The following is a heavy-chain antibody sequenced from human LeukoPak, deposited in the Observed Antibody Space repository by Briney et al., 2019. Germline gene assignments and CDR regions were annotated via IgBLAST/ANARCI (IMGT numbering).Heavy chain of an antibody. CDR1: GGSISSYY. CDR3: ARGGSSSSLNHFDY. Sequence: PSETLSLTCTVSGGSISSYYWSWIRQPPGEGLEWIGYIYYSGSTNYNPSLKSRITMSVDTSKNQFSLNLSSVTAADTAVHYCARGGSSSSLNHFDYWGQGTLVTVSS. J-gene: IGHJ4*02. D-gene: IGHD6-13*01. V-gene: IGHV4-59*01. CDR2: IYYSGST.